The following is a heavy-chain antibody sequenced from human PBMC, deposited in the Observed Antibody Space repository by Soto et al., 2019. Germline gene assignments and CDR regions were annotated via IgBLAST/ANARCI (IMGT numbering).Heavy chain of an antibody. Sequence: VQLLESGGCLVQPGGSLRLSCAASGFSFGTYAMSWVRQAPGEGLEWVAGLFGSGGGISYADSVKGRLSLSRDNSKNILYLRMHILSGEDSAVYYCAKDRQPDGRWPFDHWGQGTRVTVSS. CDR2: LFGSGGGI. V-gene: IGHV3-23*01. CDR1: GFSFGTYA. CDR3: AKDRQPDGRWPFDH. D-gene: IGHD2-8*01. J-gene: IGHJ4*02.